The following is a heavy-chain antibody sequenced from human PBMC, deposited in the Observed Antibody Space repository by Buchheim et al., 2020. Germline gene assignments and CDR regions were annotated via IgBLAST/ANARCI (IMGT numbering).Heavy chain of an antibody. Sequence: QPVESGGGLVQPGGSLRLSCAAPGLTFSNYDMHWVRQVSGKGLEWVSAMTVAGDTFYPDSVRGRFSISRDNAKHSVYLQMNNLRAGDTALYYCANLVGTTTFDIWGQGT. V-gene: IGHV3-13*01. CDR3: ANLVGTTTFDI. CDR2: MTVAGDT. CDR1: GLTFSNYD. J-gene: IGHJ3*02. D-gene: IGHD1-14*01.